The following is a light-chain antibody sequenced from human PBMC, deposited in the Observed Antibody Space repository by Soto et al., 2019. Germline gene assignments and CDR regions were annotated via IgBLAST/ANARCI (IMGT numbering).Light chain of an antibody. Sequence: QSVLTQPASVSGSPGQSITISCTGTSSDVGSYNYVSWYQQHPGKAPKLMIYEVSNRPSGVSNRFSGSKSGNTASLTISGLQAEDEADYYCSSYTSSTSTYVVFGGGTKLTVL. CDR1: SSDVGSYNY. CDR3: SSYTSSTSTYVV. J-gene: IGLJ2*01. CDR2: EVS. V-gene: IGLV2-14*01.